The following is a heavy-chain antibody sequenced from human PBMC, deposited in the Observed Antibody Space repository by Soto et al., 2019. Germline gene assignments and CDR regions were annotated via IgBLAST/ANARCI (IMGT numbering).Heavy chain of an antibody. Sequence: GESLKISYKGSGYRVTSYWIGWVRQMPGKGLEWMGIIYPGDSDTRYSPSFQGQVTISADKSISTAYLQWSSLKASDTAMYYCARPARGQYYYYGMDVWGQGTTVTVSS. CDR3: ARPARGQYYYYGMDV. CDR2: IYPGDSDT. D-gene: IGHD3-10*01. V-gene: IGHV5-51*01. J-gene: IGHJ6*02. CDR1: GYRVTSYW.